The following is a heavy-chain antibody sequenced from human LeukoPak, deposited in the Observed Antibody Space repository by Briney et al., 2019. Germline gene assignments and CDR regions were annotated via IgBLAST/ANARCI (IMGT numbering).Heavy chain of an antibody. Sequence: ASVKVSCKVSGYTLTELSMHWVRQAPGKGLEWMGGFDPEDGETIYAQKFQGRVTMTEDTSTDTAYMELSSLRSEDTAVYYCATDGLLNYYDSSGYYFFDYWGQGTLVTVSS. D-gene: IGHD3-22*01. CDR1: GYTLTELS. CDR3: ATDGLLNYYDSSGYYFFDY. J-gene: IGHJ4*02. V-gene: IGHV1-24*01. CDR2: FDPEDGET.